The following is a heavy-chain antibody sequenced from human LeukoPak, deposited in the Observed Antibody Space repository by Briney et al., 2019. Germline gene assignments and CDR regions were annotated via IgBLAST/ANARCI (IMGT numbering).Heavy chain of an antibody. V-gene: IGHV4-59*08. D-gene: IGHD3-10*01. CDR1: GGSISSYY. CDR3: ARYDFGSGSSYRSFDY. CDR2: IYYSGST. J-gene: IGHJ4*02. Sequence: PSETLSLTCTVSGGSISSYYWTWIRQPPGKGLEWIGYIYYSGSTSYNPSLKSRVTISLDTSRNQFSLKLSSVTAADTAVYYCARYDFGSGSSYRSFDYWGQGTLVTVSS.